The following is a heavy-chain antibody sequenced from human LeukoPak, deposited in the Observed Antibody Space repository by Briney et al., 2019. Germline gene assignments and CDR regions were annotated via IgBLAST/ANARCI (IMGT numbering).Heavy chain of an antibody. J-gene: IGHJ6*04. CDR1: RGTFSSYA. CDR2: IIPILGIA. D-gene: IGHD2-15*01. V-gene: IGHV1-69*04. CDR3: ARGLALGYCSGGSCYAYDV. Sequence: GASVKVSCKASRGTFSSYAISWVRQAPGQGLEWMGRIIPILGIANYAQKFQGRVTITADKSTSTAYIELSSLRSEDTAVYYCARGLALGYCSGGSCYAYDVWGKGTTVTVSS.